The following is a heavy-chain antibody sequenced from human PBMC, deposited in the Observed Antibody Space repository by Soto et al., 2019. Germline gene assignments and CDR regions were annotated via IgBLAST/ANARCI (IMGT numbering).Heavy chain of an antibody. CDR1: GGSISSGPSY. J-gene: IGHJ4*02. CDR2: IYYLGNT. CDR3: ATSYGNAWYTY. Sequence: SETLSLTCTVSGGSISSGPSYWGWIRQPPGQGLEWVGSIYYLGNTYYNSSLGSRVVISVDKSKNQFTLQLTSVTVADTAVYYCATSYGNAWYTYWGQGTQVTVSS. D-gene: IGHD6-13*01. V-gene: IGHV4-39*06.